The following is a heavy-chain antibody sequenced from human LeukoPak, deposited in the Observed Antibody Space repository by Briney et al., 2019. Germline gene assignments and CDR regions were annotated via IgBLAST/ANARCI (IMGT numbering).Heavy chain of an antibody. J-gene: IGHJ4*02. CDR3: ARGTQYHWWQRGFDY. V-gene: IGHV1-2*02. D-gene: IGHD2-15*01. Sequence: ASVKVSCKASGYTFTGYYMHWVRQAPGQGLEWMGWINPNSGGTNYAQKFQGRVTMTRDTSISTAYMELGRLRSDDTAVYYCARGTQYHWWQRGFDYWGQGTLVTVSS. CDR1: GYTFTGYY. CDR2: INPNSGGT.